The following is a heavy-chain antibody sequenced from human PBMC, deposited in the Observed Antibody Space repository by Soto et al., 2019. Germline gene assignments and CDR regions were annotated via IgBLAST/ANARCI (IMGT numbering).Heavy chain of an antibody. D-gene: IGHD2-15*01. J-gene: IGHJ4*02. V-gene: IGHV4-39*01. CDR3: ARLSDIVVVVATSYFDY. Sequence: SETLSLTCTVSGGSISSSSYYWGWIRQPPGKGLEWIGSIYYSGSTYYNPSLKSRVTISVDTSKNQFSLKLSSVTAADTAVYYCARLSDIVVVVATSYFDYWGQGTLVTVSS. CDR1: GGSISSSSYY. CDR2: IYYSGST.